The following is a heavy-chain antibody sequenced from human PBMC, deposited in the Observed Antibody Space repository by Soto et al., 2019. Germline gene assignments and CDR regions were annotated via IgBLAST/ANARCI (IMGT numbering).Heavy chain of an antibody. CDR1: GGSISSGSYY. V-gene: IGHV4-39*01. J-gene: IGHJ5*02. CDR3: ARHPDLDP. CDR2: INYSGST. Sequence: SETLSLTCTVSGGSISSGSYYWGWIRQPPGKGLEWIGSINYSGSTFYNPSLRSRVSVFVDTSKNQFSLKVSSVTAADTAVYYCARHPDLDPWSQGTLVTVS.